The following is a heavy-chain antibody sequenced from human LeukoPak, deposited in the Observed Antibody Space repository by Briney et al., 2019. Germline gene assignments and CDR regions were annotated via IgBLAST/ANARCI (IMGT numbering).Heavy chain of an antibody. J-gene: IGHJ6*02. CDR1: GFTFSSYA. CDR2: ISYDGSNK. CDR3: ARDLVVVVRRNYYYYYGMDV. D-gene: IGHD3-22*01. V-gene: IGHV3-30-3*01. Sequence: GGSLRLSCAASGFTFSSYAIHWVRQAPGKGLEWVAVISYDGSNKYYADSVKGRFTISRDNSKNTLYLQMNSLRAEDTAVYYCARDLVVVVRRNYYYYYGMDVWGQGTTVTVSS.